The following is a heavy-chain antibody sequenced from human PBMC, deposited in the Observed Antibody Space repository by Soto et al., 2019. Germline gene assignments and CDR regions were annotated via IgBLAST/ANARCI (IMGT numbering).Heavy chain of an antibody. J-gene: IGHJ4*02. Sequence: QVQLVQSGAEVKKPGASVKVSCKASGYTFTSYYMHWVRQAPGQGLEWMGIINPSGGSTSYAQKFQDRVXXTXDXXTSTVYMERSSLRSEDTAVYYCARGGHYSAAAVDYWGQGTLVTVSS. D-gene: IGHD6-13*01. CDR3: ARGGHYSAAAVDY. CDR1: GYTFTSYY. V-gene: IGHV1-46*03. CDR2: INPSGGST.